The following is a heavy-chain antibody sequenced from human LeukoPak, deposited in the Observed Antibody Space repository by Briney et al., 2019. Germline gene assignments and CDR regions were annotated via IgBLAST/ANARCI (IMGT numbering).Heavy chain of an antibody. CDR3: ARVYVSFNMAFDY. Sequence: GGSLRLSCAASRFTVSSNYMNWVRQAPGKGLEWVSVIYSDGSTYYADSVKGRFTISRDNSKETLYLQMNSLRAEDTAVYYCARVYVSFNMAFDYWGQGTLVTVPS. CDR2: IYSDGST. V-gene: IGHV3-66*01. CDR1: RFTVSSNY. J-gene: IGHJ4*02. D-gene: IGHD2/OR15-2a*01.